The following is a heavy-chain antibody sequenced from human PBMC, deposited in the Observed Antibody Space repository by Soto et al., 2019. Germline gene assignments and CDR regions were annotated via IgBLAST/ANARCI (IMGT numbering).Heavy chain of an antibody. V-gene: IGHV1-8*01. CDR3: ARVGGPLFGAHGMDV. CDR2: MSPSSGNT. J-gene: IGHJ6*02. Sequence: QVQLVQSGAEVKKPGASVKVSCKASGYTFTTYEINWVRQVPGQGLEWMGWMSPSSGNTGYVDQFRGRVTMTSNTSTTTAYMEPSSLRSEDTAVYYCARVGGPLFGAHGMDVWGQGTTVTVSS. D-gene: IGHD3-16*01. CDR1: GYTFTTYE.